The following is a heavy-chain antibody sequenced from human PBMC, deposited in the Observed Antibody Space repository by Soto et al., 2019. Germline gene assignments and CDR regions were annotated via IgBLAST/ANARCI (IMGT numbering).Heavy chain of an antibody. CDR2: MNPNSRNT. V-gene: IGHV1-8*01. Sequence: ASVKVSCRASGYTFTSYDINWVRKATGQGLEWMGWMNPNSRNTGYAQKFQGRVTMTRNTSISTAYMELSSLRSEDTAVYYCARGQYWSSTSCYFGWVDPWGQGTLVAVS. D-gene: IGHD2-2*01. CDR3: ARGQYWSSTSCYFGWVDP. CDR1: GYTFTSYD. J-gene: IGHJ5*02.